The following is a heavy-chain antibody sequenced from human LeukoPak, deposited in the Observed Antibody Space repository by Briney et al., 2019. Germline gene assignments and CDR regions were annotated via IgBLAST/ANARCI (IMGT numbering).Heavy chain of an antibody. D-gene: IGHD4-17*01. CDR2: INSSGSTI. CDR3: ARSPLRPLSPQFDY. CDR1: GFTFSSYE. J-gene: IGHJ4*02. V-gene: IGHV3-48*03. Sequence: PGGSLRLSCAASGFTFSSYEMNWVRQAPGKGLEWVSYINSSGSTIYYADSVKGRFTISRDNSKNTLYLQMNSLRAEDTAVYYCARSPLRPLSPQFDYWGQGTLVTVSS.